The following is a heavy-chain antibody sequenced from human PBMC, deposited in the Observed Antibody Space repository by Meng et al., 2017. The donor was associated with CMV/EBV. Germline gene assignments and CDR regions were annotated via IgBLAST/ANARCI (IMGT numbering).Heavy chain of an antibody. D-gene: IGHD7-27*01. CDR2: INTDGSFT. Sequence: VGAGRCVLRRGWSLRLPGEYTGFTFSHYWIHWVRQVPGEGPVWVSRINTDGSFTSYADSVKGRFTISRDNAKNTLYLHMHGLRVDDSAVYYCGRDLTGERDQWGQGTLVTVSS. CDR1: GFTFSHYW. J-gene: IGHJ4*02. V-gene: IGHV3-74*03. CDR3: GRDLTGERDQ.